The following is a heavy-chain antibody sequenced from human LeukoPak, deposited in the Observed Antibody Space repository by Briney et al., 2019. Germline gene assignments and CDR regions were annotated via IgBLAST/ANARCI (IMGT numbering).Heavy chain of an antibody. CDR2: IYYSGST. Sequence: SETLSLTCTVSGGSISSHYWSWIRQPPGKGLEWIGYIYYSGSTNYNPSLKSRVTISVDTSKNQFSLKLSSVTAADTAVYYCAGFDILTGQDAFDIWGQGTMVTVFS. CDR3: AGFDILTGQDAFDI. D-gene: IGHD3-9*01. CDR1: GGSISSHY. V-gene: IGHV4-59*11. J-gene: IGHJ3*02.